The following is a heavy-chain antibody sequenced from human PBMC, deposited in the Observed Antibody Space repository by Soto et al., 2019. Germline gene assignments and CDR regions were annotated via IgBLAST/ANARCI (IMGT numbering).Heavy chain of an antibody. CDR1: GFTFSSYA. V-gene: IGHV3-23*01. CDR2: ISGSGGST. CDR3: AKDQYIWGSYRYDAFDI. Sequence: GGSLRLSCAASGFTFSSYAMSWVRQAPGKGLEWVSAISGSGGSTYYADSVKGRFTISRDNSKNTLYLQMNSLRAEDTAVYYCAKDQYIWGSYRYDAFDIWGQGTMVTVSS. J-gene: IGHJ3*02. D-gene: IGHD3-16*02.